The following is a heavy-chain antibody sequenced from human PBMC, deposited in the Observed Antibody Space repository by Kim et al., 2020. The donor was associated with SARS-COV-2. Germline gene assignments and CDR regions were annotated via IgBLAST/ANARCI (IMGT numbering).Heavy chain of an antibody. CDR3: ARGPLAYGGKAFDY. D-gene: IGHD4-17*01. CDR1: GFTFSSYE. J-gene: IGHJ4*02. V-gene: IGHV3-48*03. CDR2: ISSSGSTL. Sequence: GGSLRLSCTASGFTFSSYEMNWVRQAPGKGLEWVSYISSSGSTLYYAGSMGGRFTISRDNAKHSLYLQMNSLRAEETALYYCARGPLAYGGKAFDYWGQGTPVTVSS.